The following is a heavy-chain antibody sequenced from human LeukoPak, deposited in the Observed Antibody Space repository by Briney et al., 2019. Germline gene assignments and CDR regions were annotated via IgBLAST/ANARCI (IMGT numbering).Heavy chain of an antibody. CDR1: GFTFSSYA. J-gene: IGHJ4*02. CDR2: IWYDGSNK. CDR3: ASESRTSFDY. V-gene: IGHV3-33*08. D-gene: IGHD2-2*01. Sequence: GGSLRLSCAASGFTFSSYAMSWVRQAPGKGLEWVAVIWYDGSNKYYADSVKGRFTISRDNSKNTLYLQMNSLRAEDTAVYYCASESRTSFDYWGQGTLVTVSS.